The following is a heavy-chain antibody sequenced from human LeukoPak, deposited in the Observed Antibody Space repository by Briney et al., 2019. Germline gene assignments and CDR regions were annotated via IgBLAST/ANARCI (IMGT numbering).Heavy chain of an antibody. D-gene: IGHD3-22*01. CDR2: ISHDGTNK. Sequence: PGGSLRLSCAASGFTFSSYGMHWVRQAPGQGLEWVAAISHDGTNKNYEDSVKGRFTISRDNYMNTLYLQMNSLRAEDTAVYYCANSMYYHDTSDCYHWGQGTLVTVSS. CDR1: GFTFSSYG. CDR3: ANSMYYHDTSDCYH. V-gene: IGHV3-30*18. J-gene: IGHJ4*02.